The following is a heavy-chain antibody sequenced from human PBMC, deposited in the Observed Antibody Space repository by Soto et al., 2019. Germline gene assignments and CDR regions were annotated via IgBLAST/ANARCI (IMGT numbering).Heavy chain of an antibody. V-gene: IGHV3-48*03. Sequence: QPGGSLRLSCAASGFPFSSYEMNWVRQAPGKGLEWISYISDSGSSMYYADSVKGRFAISRDNAKNSLYLQMNSLRAEDTAVYYCARDQEVHDSRGHKIRAMDVWGQGTTVTVSS. J-gene: IGHJ6*02. CDR2: ISDSGSSM. CDR3: ARDQEVHDSRGHKIRAMDV. CDR1: GFPFSSYE. D-gene: IGHD6-19*01.